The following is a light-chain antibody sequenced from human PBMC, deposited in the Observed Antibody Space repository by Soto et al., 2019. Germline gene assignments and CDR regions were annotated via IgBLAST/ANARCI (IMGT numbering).Light chain of an antibody. J-gene: IGKJ1*01. CDR3: QQYNNWPPWT. CDR2: GAS. CDR1: QSVSSN. Sequence: EIVMTQSPATLSVSPGERATLSCRASQSVSSNLAWYQQKPGQAPRLLIYGASTRATGIPARFSGSGSGTESNPTISSLQSEDCAVSDCQQYNNWPPWTFGQGTKVEIK. V-gene: IGKV3-15*01.